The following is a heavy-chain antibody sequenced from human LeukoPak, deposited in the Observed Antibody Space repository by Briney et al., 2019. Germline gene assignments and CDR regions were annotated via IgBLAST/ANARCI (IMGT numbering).Heavy chain of an antibody. J-gene: IGHJ4*02. Sequence: GESLRLSCAASGFTFSSYAMSWVRQAPGKGLKWVSAISGSGGTTYYADSVKGRFTISRDNSKNTLYLQMNSLRAEDTAVYYCAKDYYLYCSSTSCYFDYWGQGTLVTVSS. D-gene: IGHD2-2*01. V-gene: IGHV3-23*01. CDR1: GFTFSSYA. CDR2: ISGSGGTT. CDR3: AKDYYLYCSSTSCYFDY.